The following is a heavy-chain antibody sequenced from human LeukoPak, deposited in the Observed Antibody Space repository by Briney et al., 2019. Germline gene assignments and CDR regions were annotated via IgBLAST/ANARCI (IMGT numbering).Heavy chain of an antibody. CDR2: INPNSGGT. J-gene: IGHJ4*02. CDR1: GYTFTGYY. D-gene: IGHD5-24*01. CDR3: ARDQGEMATIPDY. Sequence: ASVTVSCKASGYTFTGYYMHWVRQAPGQGLEWMGWINPNSGGTNYAQKFQGRVTMTRDTSIATAYMELSRLRSDDTAVYYCARDQGEMATIPDYWGQGTLVTVSS. V-gene: IGHV1-2*02.